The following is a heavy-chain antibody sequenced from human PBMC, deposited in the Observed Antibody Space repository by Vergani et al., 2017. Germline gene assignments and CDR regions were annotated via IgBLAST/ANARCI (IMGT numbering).Heavy chain of an antibody. J-gene: IGHJ5*02. CDR2: IYWNDDK. CDR1: GFSLSTSGVG. D-gene: IGHD6-13*01. CDR3: AHTLIIAAARFWFDP. V-gene: IGHV2-5*01. Sequence: QITLKESGPTLVKPTQTLTLTCTFSGFSLSTSGVGVGWIRQPPGKALEWLALIYWNDDKRYSPSLKSRLTITKDTSKNQVVLTMTNMDPVDTATYYCAHTLIIAAARFWFDPWGQGTLVTVSS.